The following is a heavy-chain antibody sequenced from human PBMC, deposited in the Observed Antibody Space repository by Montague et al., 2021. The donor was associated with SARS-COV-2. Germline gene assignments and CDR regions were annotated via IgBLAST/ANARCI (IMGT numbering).Heavy chain of an antibody. CDR3: ARGEGGSYYADFDY. V-gene: IGHV3-30*04. D-gene: IGHD1-26*01. CDR1: GFPFSSYA. Sequence: SLRLSCAASGFPFSSYAMHWVRQAPGKGLEWVAVISYDGSNKYYADSVKGRFTISRDNSKNTLYLQMNSLRAEDTAVYYCARGEGGSYYADFDYWGQGTLVTVSS. J-gene: IGHJ4*02. CDR2: ISYDGSNK.